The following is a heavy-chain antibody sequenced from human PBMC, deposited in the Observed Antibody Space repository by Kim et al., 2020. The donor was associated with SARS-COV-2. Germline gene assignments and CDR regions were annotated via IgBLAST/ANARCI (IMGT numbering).Heavy chain of an antibody. D-gene: IGHD2-15*01. CDR1: GGSISSSSYY. CDR3: ARHVRYCSGGSCYRRVAFDI. Sequence: SETLSLTCTVSGGSISSSSYYWGWIRQPPGKGLEWIGSIYYSGSTYYNPSLKSRVTISVDTSKNQFSLKLSSVTAADTAVYYCARHVRYCSGGSCYRRVAFDIWGQGTMVTVSS. V-gene: IGHV4-39*01. J-gene: IGHJ3*02. CDR2: IYYSGST.